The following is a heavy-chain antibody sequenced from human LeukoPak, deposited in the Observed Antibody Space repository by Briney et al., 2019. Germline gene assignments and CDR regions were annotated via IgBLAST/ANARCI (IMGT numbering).Heavy chain of an antibody. Sequence: SETLSLTCTVSGGSISSYYWSWIRQPAGKGLEWIGRIYTSGSTHYNPSLKSRVTMSVDTSKNQFSLKLSSVTAADTAVYYCARVRVSDYYDSSGYFDYWGQGTLVTVSS. CDR3: ARVRVSDYYDSSGYFDY. J-gene: IGHJ4*02. D-gene: IGHD3-22*01. V-gene: IGHV4-4*07. CDR1: GGSISSYY. CDR2: IYTSGST.